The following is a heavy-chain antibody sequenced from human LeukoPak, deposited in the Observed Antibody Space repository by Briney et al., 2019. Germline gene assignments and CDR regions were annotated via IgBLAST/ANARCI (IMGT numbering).Heavy chain of an antibody. CDR3: AKSQYGIAAAGTFAFDI. D-gene: IGHD6-13*01. V-gene: IGHV3-23*01. CDR1: GFTFGDYA. Sequence: GGSLRLSCTASGFTFGDYAMSWVRQAPGKGPEWVSAISGSGGSTYYADSVKGRFTISRDNSKNTLYLQMNSLRAEDTAVYYCAKSQYGIAAAGTFAFDIWGQGTMVTVSS. J-gene: IGHJ3*02. CDR2: ISGSGGST.